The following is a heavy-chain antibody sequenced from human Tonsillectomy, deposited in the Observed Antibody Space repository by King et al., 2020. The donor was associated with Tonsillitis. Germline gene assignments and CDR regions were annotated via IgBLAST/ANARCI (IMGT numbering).Heavy chain of an antibody. CDR2: ICPADSHT. CDR1: GYSFTSYW. CDR3: ARRRSSGWFFDY. Sequence: VQLVESGAEVKKPGESLKISCKGSGYSFTSYWIAWVRQMPGKGLEWMGIICPADSHTRYNPSFQGQVTISVDNSINTAYLHLSSLKASDTTMYFCARRRSSGWFFDYWGQGTLVTVSS. V-gene: IGHV5-51*01. D-gene: IGHD6-19*01. J-gene: IGHJ4*02.